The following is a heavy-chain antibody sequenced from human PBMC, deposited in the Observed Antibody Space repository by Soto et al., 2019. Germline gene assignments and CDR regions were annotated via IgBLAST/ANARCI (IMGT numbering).Heavy chain of an antibody. V-gene: IGHV3-33*01. Sequence: GGSLRLSCAASGFTFSSYAMHWVRQAPGKGLEWVAVIWYDGSNKYYADSVKGRFTISRDISKNTLYLQMNSLRAEDTAVYYCARARRFYDSSCYCFPPSFCYWGQGTLGTVSS. J-gene: IGHJ4*01. CDR3: ARARRFYDSSCYCFPPSFCY. CDR1: GFTFSSYA. CDR2: IWYDGSNK. D-gene: IGHD3-22*01.